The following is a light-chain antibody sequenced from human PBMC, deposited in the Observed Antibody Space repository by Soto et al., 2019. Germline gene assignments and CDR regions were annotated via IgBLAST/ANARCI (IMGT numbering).Light chain of an antibody. CDR1: SGHSSYA. CDR2: LKSDGSH. J-gene: IGLJ3*02. V-gene: IGLV4-69*01. CDR3: QTWGTGIRV. Sequence: VLTQSPSASASLGASVKLTCTLSSGHSSYAIAWHQQQPEKGPRYLMKLKSDGSHSKGDGIPDRFSGSSSGAERYLTISSLQSEDEADYYCQTWGTGIRVFGGGTKVTVL.